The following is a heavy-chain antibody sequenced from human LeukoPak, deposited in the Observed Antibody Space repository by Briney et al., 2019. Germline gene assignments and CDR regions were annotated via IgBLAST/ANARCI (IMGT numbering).Heavy chain of an antibody. J-gene: IGHJ6*02. V-gene: IGHV1-8*01. Sequence: ASVKVSCKASGYTFTSYDINWVRQATGQGLEWMGWMNPNSGNTGYAQKFQGRVTTTRNTSISTAYMELSSLRSEDTAVYYCARGRRYSSTYGMDVWGQGTTVTVSS. CDR3: ARGRRYSSTYGMDV. D-gene: IGHD6-13*01. CDR1: GYTFTSYD. CDR2: MNPNSGNT.